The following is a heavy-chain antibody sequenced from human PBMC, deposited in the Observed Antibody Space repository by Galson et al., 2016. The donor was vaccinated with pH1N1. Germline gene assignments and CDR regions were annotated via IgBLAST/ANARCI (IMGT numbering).Heavy chain of an antibody. CDR3: AKDHSLHLWLQGAFDI. J-gene: IGHJ3*02. CDR2: IIGSGLST. Sequence: SLRLSCAASGFTFSTYTVYWVRQSPGKGLEWVSSIIGSGLSTYYADSVKGRFTISRDNSKNTLYLQMNSLRAEDTAVYYCAKDHSLHLWLQGAFDIWGQGTRVTVSS. CDR1: GFTFSTYT. V-gene: IGHV3-23*01. D-gene: IGHD5-18*01.